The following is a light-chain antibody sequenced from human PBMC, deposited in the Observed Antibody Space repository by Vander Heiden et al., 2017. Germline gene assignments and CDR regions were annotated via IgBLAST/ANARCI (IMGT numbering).Light chain of an antibody. Sequence: IVMTQAPATLSVSPGEIATLSCRASQSVSSNLAWYQQKPGQAPRLLIYGSCSGSGTEFTLTISSRQSEDFAVYYCQQYNNWPPALTFGGGTKVEIK. J-gene: IGKJ4*01. CDR3: QQYNNWPPALT. CDR1: QSVSSN. V-gene: IGKV3-15*01. CDR2: GS.